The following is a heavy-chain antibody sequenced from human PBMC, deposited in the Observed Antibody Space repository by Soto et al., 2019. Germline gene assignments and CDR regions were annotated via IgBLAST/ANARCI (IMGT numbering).Heavy chain of an antibody. Sequence: SETLSLTCTVSGGSVSSGSYYWSWIRQPPGKGLEWIGYIYYSGSTNYNPSLKSRVTISVDTSKNQFSLKLSSVTAADTAVYYCARTFSNYVPYWGQGTLVTVSS. CDR3: ARTFSNYVPY. J-gene: IGHJ4*02. D-gene: IGHD4-4*01. CDR1: GGSVSSGSYY. CDR2: IYYSGST. V-gene: IGHV4-61*01.